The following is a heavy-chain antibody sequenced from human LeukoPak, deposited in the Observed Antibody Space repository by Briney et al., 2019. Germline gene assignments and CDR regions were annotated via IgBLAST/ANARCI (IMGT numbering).Heavy chain of an antibody. CDR3: AAGGVYDLFDY. CDR2: FDPGDGET. Sequence: ASVKVSCKVSGYTLSDLSMHWVRQAPGKELEWMGGFDPGDGETIYTQKFQGRVTMTEDTSTDTAYMELSSLRSEDTAVYYCAAGGVYDLFDYWGQGTLVTVSS. CDR1: GYTLSDLS. V-gene: IGHV1-24*01. J-gene: IGHJ4*02. D-gene: IGHD5/OR15-5a*01.